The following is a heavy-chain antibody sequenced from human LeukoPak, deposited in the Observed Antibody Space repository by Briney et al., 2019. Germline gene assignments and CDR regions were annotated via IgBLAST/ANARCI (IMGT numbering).Heavy chain of an antibody. Sequence: GGSLRLSCAASGFTFSSYSMNWVRQAPGKGLEWVGFIRTKAYGGTTEYAASVKGRFTISRDDSKSIAYLQMNSLKTEDTAVYYCWGFVVAAPTANFFDYWGQGTLVTVSS. CDR3: WGFVVAAPTANFFDY. J-gene: IGHJ4*02. CDR1: GFTFSSYS. CDR2: IRTKAYGGTT. D-gene: IGHD2-2*01. V-gene: IGHV3-49*04.